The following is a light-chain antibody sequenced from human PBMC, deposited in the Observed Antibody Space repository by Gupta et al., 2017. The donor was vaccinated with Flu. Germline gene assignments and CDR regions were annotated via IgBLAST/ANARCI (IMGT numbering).Light chain of an antibody. CDR2: GAS. J-gene: IGKJ1*01. V-gene: IGKV3-15*01. Sequence: IVIKQSPATPSVSPGEKAPLPCRARQRFSRNLTWYQQKPGQAPRLLSDGASTRATGIPARCSGSGSGTDFTLTISRLQYEDFSVYHCQNNCHSHCTFGQGTKGEIK. CDR3: QNNCHSHCT. CDR1: QRFSRN.